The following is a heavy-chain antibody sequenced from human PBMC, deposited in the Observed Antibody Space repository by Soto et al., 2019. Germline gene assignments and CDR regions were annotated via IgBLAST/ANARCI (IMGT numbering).Heavy chain of an antibody. D-gene: IGHD3-22*01. J-gene: IGHJ3*02. Sequence: GASVKVSCKASGGTFSSYAVSWVRQAPGQGLEWMGGIIPIFGTANYAQSFQGRVTITADKSMTTAYMELSSLRSEDTAVYYCARDLPYYESTGSYTFAIWGQGTMVTVS. CDR3: ARDLPYYESTGSYTFAI. CDR2: IIPIFGTA. V-gene: IGHV1-69*06. CDR1: GGTFSSYA.